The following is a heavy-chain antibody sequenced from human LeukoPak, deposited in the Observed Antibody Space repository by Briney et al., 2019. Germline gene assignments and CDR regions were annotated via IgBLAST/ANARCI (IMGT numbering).Heavy chain of an antibody. Sequence: PGGSLRLSCTASGFPFSTYSMNWVRQAPGKGLEWISYISSSTKTIYYADSVRGRFTISRDNGKTSLFLQMTSLRDDDTAVYYCARDRYGDSVALDFWYFDLWGRGTLSLSPQ. D-gene: IGHD4-17*01. V-gene: IGHV3-48*02. CDR3: ARDRYGDSVALDFWYFDL. J-gene: IGHJ2*01. CDR2: ISSSTKTI. CDR1: GFPFSTYS.